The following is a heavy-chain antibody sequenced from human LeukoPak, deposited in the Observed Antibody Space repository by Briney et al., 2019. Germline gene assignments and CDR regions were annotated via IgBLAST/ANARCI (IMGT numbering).Heavy chain of an antibody. V-gene: IGHV3-21*01. J-gene: IGHJ5*02. CDR3: ARDLGGVPFYSGQGAFDP. CDR1: GFTFSSYS. CDR2: ISSSSSYI. Sequence: GGSLRLSCAASGFTFSSYSMNWVRQAPGKGLEWVSSISSSSSYIYYADSVKGRFTISRDNAKNSLYLQMNSLRAEDTAVYYCARDLGGVPFYSGQGAFDPWGQGTLVTVSS. D-gene: IGHD5-12*01.